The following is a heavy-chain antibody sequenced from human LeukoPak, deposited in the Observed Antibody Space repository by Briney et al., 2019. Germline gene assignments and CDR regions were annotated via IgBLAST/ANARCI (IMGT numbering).Heavy chain of an antibody. J-gene: IGHJ4*02. Sequence: GGSLRLSCAASGFTVSSNYMSWVRQAPGKGLEWVSAISGSGGSTYYADSVKGRFSISRDNSKNTLYLQMNSLRAEDTAVYYCAKKLTYYFDYWGQGTLVTVSS. D-gene: IGHD4-23*01. V-gene: IGHV3-23*01. CDR1: GFTVSSNY. CDR2: ISGSGGST. CDR3: AKKLTYYFDY.